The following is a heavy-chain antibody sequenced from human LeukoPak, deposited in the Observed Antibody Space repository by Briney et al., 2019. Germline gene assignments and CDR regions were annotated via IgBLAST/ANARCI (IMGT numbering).Heavy chain of an antibody. CDR3: ARDFDYSFDY. CDR1: GFTFSSYA. Sequence: PGGSLRLSCAASGFTFSSYAMHGVRQAPGKGLEWVAVISYDGSNKYYADSVKGRFTISRDNSKNTLYLQMNSLRAEDTAVYYCARDFDYSFDYWGQGTLVTVSS. CDR2: ISYDGSNK. D-gene: IGHD4-11*01. J-gene: IGHJ4*02. V-gene: IGHV3-30*04.